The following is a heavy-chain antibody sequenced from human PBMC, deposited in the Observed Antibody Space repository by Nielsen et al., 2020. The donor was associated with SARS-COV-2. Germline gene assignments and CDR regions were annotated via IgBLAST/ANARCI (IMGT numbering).Heavy chain of an antibody. Sequence: GGSLRLSCAASGFTFDDYAMHWVRQAPGKGLEWVSGISWNSGSIGYADSVKGRFTISRDNAKNSLYLQMNSLRAEDTALYYCAKAPDDYGDYWGQGTLVTVSS. CDR1: GFTFDDYA. CDR2: ISWNSGSI. V-gene: IGHV3-9*01. CDR3: AKAPDDYGDY. J-gene: IGHJ4*02.